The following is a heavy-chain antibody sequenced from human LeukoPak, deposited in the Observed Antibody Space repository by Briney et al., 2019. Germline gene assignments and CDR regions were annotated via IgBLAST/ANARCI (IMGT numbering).Heavy chain of an antibody. CDR3: ATMFTVTVFDY. J-gene: IGHJ4*02. D-gene: IGHD4-17*01. CDR1: GGSFSGYY. Sequence: PSETLSLTCAVYGGSFSGYYWSWIRQPPGKGLEWIGEIYHSGSTNYNPSLKSRVTISVDKSKNQFSLKLSSVTAADTAVYYCATMFTVTVFDYWGQGTLVTVSS. CDR2: IYHSGST. V-gene: IGHV4-34*01.